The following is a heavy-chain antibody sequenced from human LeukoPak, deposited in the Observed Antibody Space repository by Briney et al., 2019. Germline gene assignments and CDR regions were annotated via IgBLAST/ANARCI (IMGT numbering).Heavy chain of an antibody. V-gene: IGHV4-39*01. D-gene: IGHD3-22*01. CDR2: IYYSGST. Sequence: SETLSLTCTVSGGSISSSSYYWGWIRQPPGKGLEWIGSIYYSGSTYYNPSLKSRVTISVDTSKNQFSLKLSSVTVADTAVYYCARHGDYYDSSGYYYFDYWGQGTLVTVSS. CDR3: ARHGDYYDSSGYYYFDY. CDR1: GGSISSSSYY. J-gene: IGHJ4*02.